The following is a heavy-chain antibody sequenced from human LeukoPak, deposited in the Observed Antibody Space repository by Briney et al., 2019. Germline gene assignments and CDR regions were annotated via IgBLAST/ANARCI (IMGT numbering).Heavy chain of an antibody. V-gene: IGHV5-51*01. CDR1: GYSFTSYW. CDR3: ARHPLITIFGVAEAGAFDI. D-gene: IGHD3-3*01. Sequence: GESLKISCKGSGYSFTSYWIGWVRQMPGKGLEWMGIIYPGDSDTRYSPSFQGQVTISADKSISTAYLQWSSLKASDTAMYYCARHPLITIFGVAEAGAFDIWGQGTMVTVSS. CDR2: IYPGDSDT. J-gene: IGHJ3*02.